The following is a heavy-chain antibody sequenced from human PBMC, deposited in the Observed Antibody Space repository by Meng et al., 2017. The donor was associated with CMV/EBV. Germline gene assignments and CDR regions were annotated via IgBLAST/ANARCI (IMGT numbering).Heavy chain of an antibody. CDR1: GCPISSYY. CDR3: ARDRRVRGVIGYYYYGMDV. Sequence: SETLSLTCTVSGCPISSYYWSWIRQPPGKGLEWIGYIYYSGSTNYNPSLKSRVTISVDTSKNQFSLKLSSVTAADTAVYYCARDRRVRGVIGYYYYGMDVWGQGTTVTVSS. J-gene: IGHJ6*02. D-gene: IGHD3-10*01. CDR2: IYYSGST. V-gene: IGHV4-59*01.